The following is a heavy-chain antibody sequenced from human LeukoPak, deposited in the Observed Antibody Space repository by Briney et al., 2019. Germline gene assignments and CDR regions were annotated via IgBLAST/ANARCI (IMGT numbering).Heavy chain of an antibody. CDR1: GFTFSGSA. J-gene: IGHJ4*02. Sequence: PGGSLRLSCAASGFTFSGSAMHWVRQASGKGLDWVGRIRSKANSYATAYAASVKGRFTISRDDSKNTAYLQMNSLKTEDTAVYYCTRATGYSSSDRDYWGQGTLVTVSS. CDR3: TRATGYSSSDRDY. V-gene: IGHV3-73*01. D-gene: IGHD6-13*01. CDR2: IRSKANSYAT.